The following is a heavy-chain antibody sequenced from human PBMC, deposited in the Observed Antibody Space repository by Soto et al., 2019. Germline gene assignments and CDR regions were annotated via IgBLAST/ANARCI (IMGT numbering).Heavy chain of an antibody. CDR2: ISYDGSNK. D-gene: IGHD6-19*01. CDR1: GFTFSSYA. J-gene: IGHJ5*02. V-gene: IGHV3-30-3*01. CDR3: ARDSSGSPDYWFDP. Sequence: QVPLVESGGGVVQPGRSLRLSCAASGFTFSSYAMHWVRQAPGKGLEWVAVISYDGSNKYYADSVKGRFTISRDNSKNTLYLQMNSLRAEDTAVYYCARDSSGSPDYWFDPWGQGTLVTVSS.